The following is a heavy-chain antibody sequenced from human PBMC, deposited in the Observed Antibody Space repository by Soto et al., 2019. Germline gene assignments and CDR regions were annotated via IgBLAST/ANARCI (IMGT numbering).Heavy chain of an antibody. CDR1: GVSLSNPNW. V-gene: IGHV4-4*02. CDR3: ARDRGYCSSGSCGWFDP. Sequence: SETLSLTCAVSGVSLSNPNWWAWVRQAPGKGLEWIGEIDHSGSTNYNPSLNSRVTISLDRSKNQFSLKLSSVAAADTAVYYCARDRGYCSSGSCGWFDPWGQGTLVTVSS. D-gene: IGHD2-15*01. J-gene: IGHJ5*02. CDR2: IDHSGST.